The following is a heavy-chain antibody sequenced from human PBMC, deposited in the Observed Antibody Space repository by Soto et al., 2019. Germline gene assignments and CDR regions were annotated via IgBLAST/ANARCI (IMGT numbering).Heavy chain of an antibody. CDR1: GFSLSNAGLG. CDR2: IFSHDEK. D-gene: IGHD6-13*01. CDR3: ASTYSTSWYWFDP. V-gene: IGHV2-26*04. J-gene: IGHJ5*02. Sequence: QVTVKESGPVLVKPTETLTLTCTVSGFSLSNAGLGVSWIRQPPGTALEWLAHIFSHDEKSYSTSLKSRLTTSKDTSKSQVVLIMTNMDPVDTATYYCASTYSTSWYWFDPWGQGTLVTVSS.